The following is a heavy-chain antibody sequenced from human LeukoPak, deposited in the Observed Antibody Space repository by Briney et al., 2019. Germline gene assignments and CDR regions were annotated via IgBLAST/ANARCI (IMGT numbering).Heavy chain of an antibody. D-gene: IGHD2-2*01. CDR3: ARGTFRGYCSSTSCWTDYYYYGMDV. CDR2: IGTAGDP. CDR1: GFTFSSYD. J-gene: IGHJ6*04. V-gene: IGHV3-13*05. Sequence: GGSLRLSCAASGFTFSSYDMHWVRQATGKGLEWVSAIGTAGDPYYPGSVKGRFTISRENAKNSLYLQMNSLRAGDTAVYYCARGTFRGYCSSTSCWTDYYYYGMDVWGKGTTVTVSS.